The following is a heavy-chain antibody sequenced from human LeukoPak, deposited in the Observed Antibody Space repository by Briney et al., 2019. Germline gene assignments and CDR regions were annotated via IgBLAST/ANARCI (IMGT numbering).Heavy chain of an antibody. V-gene: IGHV3-48*02. J-gene: IGHJ5*02. CDR1: GFTFSSYS. Sequence: GGSLRLSCAASGFTFSSYSMNWVRQTPGNGLEWVSYISSSSSTIYYADSVKGRFTVSRDNGKNSLYLQMNSLRDEDTAVYYCAGDAFGYSDRGFDPWGQGTLVTVSS. CDR2: ISSSSSTI. CDR3: AGDAFGYSDRGFDP. D-gene: IGHD5-12*01.